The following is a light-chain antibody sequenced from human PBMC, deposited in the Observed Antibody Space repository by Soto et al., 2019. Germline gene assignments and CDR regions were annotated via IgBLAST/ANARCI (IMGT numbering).Light chain of an antibody. CDR3: CSYAGSSWV. CDR1: SSDVGSYNL. V-gene: IGLV2-23*02. J-gene: IGLJ3*02. Sequence: QSALTQPASVSGSPGQSITISCTGTSSDVGSYNLVSWYQQHPGKAPKLMIYGVSKRPSGVSNRFSGSKSGNTASLTISGLQAEDDADYYCCSYAGSSWVFGGGTKLTVL. CDR2: GVS.